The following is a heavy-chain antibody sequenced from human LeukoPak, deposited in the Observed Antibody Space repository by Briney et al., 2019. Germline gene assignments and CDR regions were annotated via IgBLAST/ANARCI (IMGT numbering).Heavy chain of an antibody. CDR1: GFIFSDYW. D-gene: IGHD3-10*01. CDR2: IRGGGGVT. J-gene: IGHJ3*02. V-gene: IGHV3-23*01. CDR3: AKCSASYYNDAFDI. Sequence: GGSLRLSCAASGFIFSDYWMSWVRQAPGKGLEWLAYIRGGGGVTRYSDSVKDRFTISRDNSKNTLYLQMNSLRAEDTAIYYCAKCSASYYNDAFDIWGRGTMVTVSS.